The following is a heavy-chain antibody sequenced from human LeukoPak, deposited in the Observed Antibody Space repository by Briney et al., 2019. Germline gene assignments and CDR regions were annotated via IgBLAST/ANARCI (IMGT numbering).Heavy chain of an antibody. CDR2: SGSA. Sequence: SETLSLTCTVSGGDTVSGGSFSNYYWTWIRQPPGKGLEWIGYSGSANYNPSLKSRVTISIDTSKRHFSLTLSSVTAADTAVYYCARTRRHYCGSGKNLTPWPAGLDVWGQGTTVTVS. D-gene: IGHD3-10*01. V-gene: IGHV4-59*01. CDR3: ARTRRHYCGSGKNLTPWPAGLDV. J-gene: IGHJ6*02. CDR1: GGDTVSGGSFSNYY.